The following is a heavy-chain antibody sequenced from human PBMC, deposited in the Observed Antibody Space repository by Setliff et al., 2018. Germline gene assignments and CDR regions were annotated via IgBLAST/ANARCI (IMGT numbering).Heavy chain of an antibody. J-gene: IGHJ4*02. CDR2: IYTSGAT. Sequence: PSETLSLTCTVSGASLSSGSYYWSWIRQSAGKGLEWIGRIYTSGATTYSPSLKSRVSISADTSKNLFSLRLKSVTAADTALYYCAASRAYTGAVEEWFLPKTFDFWGQGSPVTVSS. D-gene: IGHD3-10*01. CDR1: GASLSSGSYY. CDR3: AASRAYTGAVEEWFLPKTFDF. V-gene: IGHV4-61*02.